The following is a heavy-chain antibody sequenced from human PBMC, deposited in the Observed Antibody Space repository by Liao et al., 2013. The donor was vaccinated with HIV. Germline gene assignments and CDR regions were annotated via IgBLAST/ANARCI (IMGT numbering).Heavy chain of an antibody. CDR2: IYTSGNT. Sequence: QMQLQESGPGLVKPSETLSLTCAVSGGSINNHYWNWIRQPAGRGLEWIGRIYTSGNTNYNPSLKSRATMSVDTSKNQFSLKLTSVTAADTAVYYCARHSLAPGHWGQNAFDIWGQGTMVTVSS. J-gene: IGHJ3*02. V-gene: IGHV4-4*07. CDR3: ARHSLAPGHWGQNAFDI. D-gene: IGHD7-27*01. CDR1: GGSINNHY.